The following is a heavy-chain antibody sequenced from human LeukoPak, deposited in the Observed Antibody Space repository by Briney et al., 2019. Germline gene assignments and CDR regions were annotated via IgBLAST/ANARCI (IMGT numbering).Heavy chain of an antibody. CDR1: GYTFTSYD. J-gene: IGHJ3*02. CDR2: MNPNGGNT. V-gene: IGHV1-8*01. Sequence: ASVKVSCKASGYTFTSYDINWVRQAAGHGLEGMGWMNPNGGNTGYAQKFQGRVTMTRNTSISTAYMELSSLRSEDTAVYYCARSPTYYYDSSGSDPAFDIWGQGTMVTVSS. D-gene: IGHD3-22*01. CDR3: ARSPTYYYDSSGSDPAFDI.